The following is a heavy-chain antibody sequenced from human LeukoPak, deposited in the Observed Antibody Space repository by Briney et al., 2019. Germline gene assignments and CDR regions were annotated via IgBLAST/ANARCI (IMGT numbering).Heavy chain of an antibody. V-gene: IGHV3-30*18. Sequence: GRSLRLSCAASGFTFDNYGMHWVRQAPGKGLERVADISSDGATQYYADSVKGRFTISRDNSKNTLNLQMNSLRPGDTAVYYCAKGCLGGGNCFFFQHWGQGTLVTVSS. CDR1: GFTFDNYG. J-gene: IGHJ1*01. D-gene: IGHD2-15*01. CDR2: ISSDGATQ. CDR3: AKGCLGGGNCFFFQH.